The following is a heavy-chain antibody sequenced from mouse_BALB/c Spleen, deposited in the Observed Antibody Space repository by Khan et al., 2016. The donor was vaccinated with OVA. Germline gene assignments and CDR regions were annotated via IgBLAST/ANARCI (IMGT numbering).Heavy chain of an antibody. CDR2: TSGDSNTI. D-gene: IGHD1-1*01. CDR3: RTSYFFAYYFDY. J-gene: IGHJ2*01. V-gene: IGHV5-17*02. CDR1: GYTFSSYG. Sequence: EVELVESGGGLVQPGGSRKLSCAASGYTFSSYGMHWVRQAPEKGLEWVAYTSGDSNTIYYADTVKGRFTLSRDNSKNTPFLQLTSLTSEDAVCYCCRTSYFFAYYFDYWGPGTTLTVSS.